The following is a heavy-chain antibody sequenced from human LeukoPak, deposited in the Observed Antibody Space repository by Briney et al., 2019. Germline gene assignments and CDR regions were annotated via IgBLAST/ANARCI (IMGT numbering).Heavy chain of an antibody. V-gene: IGHV4-59*01. CDR1: GGSISSYY. D-gene: IGHD1-1*01. CDR3: ARHGTPGTNLNWFDP. Sequence: SETLSLTCTASGGSISSYYWSWIRQPPGKGLEWIGYIYYSGSTNYNPSLKSRVTISVDTSKRQFSLKLSSVTAADTAVYYCARHGTPGTNLNWFDPWGQGTLVTVSS. CDR2: IYYSGST. J-gene: IGHJ5*02.